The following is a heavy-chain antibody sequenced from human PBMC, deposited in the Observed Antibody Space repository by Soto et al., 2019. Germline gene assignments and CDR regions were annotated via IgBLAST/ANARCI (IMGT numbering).Heavy chain of an antibody. CDR1: GFTFSSYG. D-gene: IGHD3-10*01. J-gene: IGHJ6*02. Sequence: QVQLVESGGGVVQPGRSLRLSCAASGFTFSSYGMHWVRQAPGKGLEWVAVISYDGSNKYYADSVKGRFTISRDNSKNTLYLQMNSLRAEDTAVYYCAKDRGPGYYYYGMDVWGQGTTVTVSS. CDR2: ISYDGSNK. V-gene: IGHV3-30*18. CDR3: AKDRGPGYYYYGMDV.